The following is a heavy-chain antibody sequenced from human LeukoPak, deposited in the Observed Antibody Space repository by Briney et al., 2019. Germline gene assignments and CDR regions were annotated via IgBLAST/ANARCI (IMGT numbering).Heavy chain of an antibody. CDR3: ARDSTSSSSWYKRSFDY. CDR1: GFTFSSYS. CDR2: ISSSSSYI. V-gene: IGHV3-21*01. Sequence: GGSLRLSCAASGFTFSSYSMNWVRQAPGKGLEWVSSISSSSSYIYYADSVKGRFTISRDNAKNSLYLQTNSLRAEDTAVYYCARDSTSSSSWYKRSFDYWGQGTLVTVSS. D-gene: IGHD6-13*01. J-gene: IGHJ4*02.